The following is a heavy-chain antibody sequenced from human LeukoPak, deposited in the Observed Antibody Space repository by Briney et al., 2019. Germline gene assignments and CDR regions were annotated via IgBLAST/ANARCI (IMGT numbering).Heavy chain of an antibody. V-gene: IGHV3-23*01. D-gene: IGHD6-19*01. CDR2: ISTSGLST. CDR3: ARHDSSGWFSHFNY. J-gene: IGHJ4*02. CDR1: GFSFSRHW. Sequence: PGGSLRLSCEASGFSFSRHWMHWVRQTPGKGLEWVSGISTSGLSTDYADFVKGRFTVSRDKSRNTVYLHMNRVRTEDTARYYCARHDSSGWFSHFNYWGQGILVIVSS.